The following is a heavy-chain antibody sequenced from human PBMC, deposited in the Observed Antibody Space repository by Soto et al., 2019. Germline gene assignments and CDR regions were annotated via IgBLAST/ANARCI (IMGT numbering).Heavy chain of an antibody. CDR2: IMPSSDTP. J-gene: IGHJ4*02. V-gene: IGHV1-69*01. Sequence: QVQLVQSGAEVKKPGSSVKVSCKASGGTFSNFGISWVRQAPGQGLECMGGIMPSSDTPISAPKFQGRVIFSADESASTAYMDLSSLRSEDTAVYYCAIDESDDYVWGSFRYWGQGTPVTVSS. CDR1: GGTFSNFG. CDR3: AIDESDDYVWGSFRY. D-gene: IGHD3-16*02.